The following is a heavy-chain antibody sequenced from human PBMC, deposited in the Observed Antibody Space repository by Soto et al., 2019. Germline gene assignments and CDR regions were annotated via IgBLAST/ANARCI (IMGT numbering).Heavy chain of an antibody. CDR2: ISGSGSTT. CDR3: ARPRGYGVFDAYDI. V-gene: IGHV3-23*01. J-gene: IGHJ3*02. Sequence: EGQLLESGGGLVQPGGSLRLSCTASGFTFSTYAMSWVRQAPGKGLEWVSAISGSGSTTYYADSVKGRFTISRDNSINRLYLQMNSLRTEDTAVYYCARPRGYGVFDAYDIWGQGAMVTVSS. D-gene: IGHD4-17*01. CDR1: GFTFSTYA.